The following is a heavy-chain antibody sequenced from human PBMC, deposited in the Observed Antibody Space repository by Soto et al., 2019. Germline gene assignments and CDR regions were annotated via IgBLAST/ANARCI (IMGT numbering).Heavy chain of an antibody. J-gene: IGHJ4*02. D-gene: IGHD3-3*01. Sequence: GASVKVSCKASGYTFTSYDINWVRQATGQGLEWMGWMNPNSGNTGYAQKFQGRVTMTRNTSISTAYMELSSLRSEDTAVYYCARTLYYDFWSGRILTGYELFDYWGQGTLVTVSS. CDR3: ARTLYYDFWSGRILTGYELFDY. V-gene: IGHV1-8*01. CDR1: GYTFTSYD. CDR2: MNPNSGNT.